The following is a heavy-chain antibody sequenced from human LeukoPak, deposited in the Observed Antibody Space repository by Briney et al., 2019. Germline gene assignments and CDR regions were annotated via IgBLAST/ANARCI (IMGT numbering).Heavy chain of an antibody. CDR3: AKGYCSSTSCRGYSYGYIWFDP. V-gene: IGHV3-30*18. J-gene: IGHJ5*02. CDR1: GFTFSNAW. CDR2: ISHDRSNN. D-gene: IGHD2-2*01. Sequence: PGGSLRLSCAASGFTFSNAWMSWVRQAPGKGLEWVAFISHDRSNNCHADSVKGRFTISRDNSRNTLYLQMNSLRADDTAVYYCAKGYCSSTSCRGYSYGYIWFDPWGQGTLVTVSS.